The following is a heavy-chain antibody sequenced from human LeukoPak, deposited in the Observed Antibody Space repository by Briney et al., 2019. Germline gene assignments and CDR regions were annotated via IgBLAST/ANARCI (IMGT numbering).Heavy chain of an antibody. J-gene: IGHJ3*02. CDR2: ISSSGSTI. CDR3: ARDLMFRGETGAFDI. Sequence: GGSLRLSCAASGFTFSDYYMSWIRQAPGKGLEWVSYISSSGSTIYYADSVKGRFTISRDNSKNTLYLHMNSLRTADTAIYYCARDLMFRGETGAFDIWGQGTMVTVSS. D-gene: IGHD3-10*01. V-gene: IGHV3-11*04. CDR1: GFTFSDYY.